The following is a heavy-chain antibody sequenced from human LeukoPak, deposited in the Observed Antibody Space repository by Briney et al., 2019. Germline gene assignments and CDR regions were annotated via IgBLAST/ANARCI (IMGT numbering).Heavy chain of an antibody. D-gene: IGHD4-17*01. CDR3: ARGIYGVYYFDY. CDR1: GGSLSGYY. V-gene: IGHV4-34*01. CDR2: INHSGAT. Sequence: KASETLSLTCAVYGGSLSGYYWSWIRQPPGKGREWIGEINHSGATNYNSSLKSRVTIAVDTSKNQFSLRLSSVTAADTAMYYCARGIYGVYYFDYWGQGALVTVSS. J-gene: IGHJ4*02.